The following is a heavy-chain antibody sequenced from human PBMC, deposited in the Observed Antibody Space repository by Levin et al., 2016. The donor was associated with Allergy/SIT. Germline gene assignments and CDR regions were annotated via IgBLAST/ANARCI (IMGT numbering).Heavy chain of an antibody. J-gene: IGHJ5*02. CDR3: ARDSPMGKKRIYWFDP. D-gene: IGHD2-21*01. Sequence: VKVSCKASGYTFTGYYMHWVRQAPGQGLEWMGWINPNSGGTNYAQKFQGRVTMTRDTSISTAYMELSRLRSDDTAVYYCARDSPMGKKRIYWFDPWGQGTLVTVSS. V-gene: IGHV1-2*02. CDR2: INPNSGGT. CDR1: GYTFTGYY.